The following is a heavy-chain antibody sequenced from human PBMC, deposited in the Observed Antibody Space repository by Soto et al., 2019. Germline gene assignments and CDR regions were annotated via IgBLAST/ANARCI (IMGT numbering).Heavy chain of an antibody. CDR1: GFTVSGNY. CDR3: VRGSERAYFDY. Sequence: EVQLVETGGGLIQTGGSLRLSCAASGFTVSGNYMNWVRQAPGKGLEWVSVIYSGGSTYYADSVKGRFTISRDNSKNTVYVQMNSLRADDTAVYYCVRGSERAYFDYWGQGTLVTVSS. J-gene: IGHJ4*02. CDR2: IYSGGST. D-gene: IGHD1-1*01. V-gene: IGHV3-53*02.